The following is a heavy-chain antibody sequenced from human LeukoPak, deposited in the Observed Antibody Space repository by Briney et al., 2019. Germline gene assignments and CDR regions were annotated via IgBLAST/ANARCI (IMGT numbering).Heavy chain of an antibody. Sequence: ASVKVSCKASGYTFTSYGISWVRQAPGQGLEWMGWISAYNGNTNYAQKLQGRVTMTTDTSTSTAYMELRSLRSDDTAVYYCARDCGRLDRGGYGSSTSPRRQPFDYWGQGTLVTVSS. CDR3: ARDCGRLDRGGYGSSTSPRRQPFDY. CDR1: GYTFTSYG. D-gene: IGHD2-2*01. V-gene: IGHV1-18*01. CDR2: ISAYNGNT. J-gene: IGHJ4*02.